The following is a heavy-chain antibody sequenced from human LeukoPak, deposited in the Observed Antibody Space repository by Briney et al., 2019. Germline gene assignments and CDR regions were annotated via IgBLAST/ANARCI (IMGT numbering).Heavy chain of an antibody. D-gene: IGHD2-2*02. CDR1: GGSFSGYY. V-gene: IGHV4-34*01. J-gene: IGHJ5*02. CDR3: ARDRYCSSTSCYSRWFDP. CDR2: INHSGST. Sequence: PSETLSLTCAVYGGSFSGYYWSWIRQPPGKGLEWIGEINHSGSTNYNPSLKSRVTMSVDTSKNQFSLKLSSVTAADTAVYYCARDRYCSSTSCYSRWFDPWGQGTLVTVSS.